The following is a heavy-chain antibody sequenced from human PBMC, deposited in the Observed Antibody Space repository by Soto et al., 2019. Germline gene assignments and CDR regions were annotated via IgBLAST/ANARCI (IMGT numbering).Heavy chain of an antibody. CDR3: ARGQEGVVATH. Sequence: VQLQQWGAGLLKPSETLSLTCAVNGGSFTGYYWSWVRQPPGKGLEWVGEIKDGGSTNYSPSLRSRVTISADTSKRQLSLKVTSVTAADTAVYYCARGQEGVVATHWDQGSLVTVSS. CDR2: IKDGGST. CDR1: GGSFTGYY. D-gene: IGHD2-15*01. V-gene: IGHV4-34*02. J-gene: IGHJ4*02.